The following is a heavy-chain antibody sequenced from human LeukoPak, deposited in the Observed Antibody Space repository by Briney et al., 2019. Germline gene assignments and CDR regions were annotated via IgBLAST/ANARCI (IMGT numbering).Heavy chain of an antibody. CDR1: GGSISSGGYS. V-gene: IGHV4-30-2*01. CDR3: ARDQGY. J-gene: IGHJ4*02. Sequence: SETLSLTCAVSGGSISSGGYSWSWIRQPPGKGLEWIGYIYHSGSTYHNSSLKSRVTISVDRSKNQFSLKLRSVTAADTAVYYCARDQGYWGQGTLVTVSS. CDR2: IYHSGST.